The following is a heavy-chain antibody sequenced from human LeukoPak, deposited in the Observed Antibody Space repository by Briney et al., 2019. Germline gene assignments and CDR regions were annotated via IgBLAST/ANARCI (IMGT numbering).Heavy chain of an antibody. V-gene: IGHV3-23*01. CDR3: AKGPTVTMIVVVYDY. Sequence: GGSLRLFCAASGFTFSSYAMSWVRQAPGKGLEWVSAISGSGGSTYYADSVKGRFTISRDNSKNTLYLQMNSLRAEDTAVYYCAKGPTVTMIVVVYDYWGQGTLVTVSS. CDR2: ISGSGGST. J-gene: IGHJ4*02. CDR1: GFTFSSYA. D-gene: IGHD3-22*01.